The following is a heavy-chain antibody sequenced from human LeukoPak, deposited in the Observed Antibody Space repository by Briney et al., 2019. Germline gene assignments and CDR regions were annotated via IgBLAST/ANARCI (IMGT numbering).Heavy chain of an antibody. Sequence: GSLRLSCTASGFNFSYYAMHWVRQAPGKGLAWVALIWFDGSNDYYEDSVKGRFTISRDNSKDTVFLQMNSLTVDDTAVYYCARLVGGTTGATDYWGQGSLVSVS. CDR1: GFNFSYYA. V-gene: IGHV3-33*01. D-gene: IGHD1-26*01. CDR3: ARLVGGTTGATDY. CDR2: IWFDGSND. J-gene: IGHJ4*02.